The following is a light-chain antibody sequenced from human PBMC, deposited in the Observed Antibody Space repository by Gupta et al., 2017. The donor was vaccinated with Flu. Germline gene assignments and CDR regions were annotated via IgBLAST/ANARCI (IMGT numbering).Light chain of an antibody. J-gene: IGLJ2*01. Sequence: RGTISGWGGSSNMGSNDVNWYQQDPGTAPKLLIYSDNQRPSGVPDRFSGSKSGTAASLSISGLQAEDEADYYCSAVYDSRNGVVFGGGTKLTVL. V-gene: IGLV1-44*01. CDR2: SDN. CDR1: SSNMGSND. CDR3: SAVYDSRNGVV.